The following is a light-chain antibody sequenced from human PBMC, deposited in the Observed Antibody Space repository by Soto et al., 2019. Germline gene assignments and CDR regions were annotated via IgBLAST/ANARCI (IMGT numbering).Light chain of an antibody. CDR1: TSNIGSNT. J-gene: IGLJ2*01. V-gene: IGLV1-44*01. CDR3: ATWDDSLNGQVV. Sequence: QSVLTQPPSASGTPGQRVTISCSGSTSNIGSNTVNWYQQLPGTAPKLLIYSNDQRPSGVPDRISGSKSGTSASLAISGLQSEDEADYYCATWDDSLNGQVVFGGGTKLTVL. CDR2: SND.